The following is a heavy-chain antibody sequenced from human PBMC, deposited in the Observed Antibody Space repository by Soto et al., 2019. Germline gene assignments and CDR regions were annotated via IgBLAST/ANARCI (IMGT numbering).Heavy chain of an antibody. CDR1: GYTFTSYG. J-gene: IGHJ4*02. D-gene: IGHD6-19*01. CDR3: ARDHFTIYSSLAY. Sequence: QVQLVQSGAEVEKPGASVKVSCKASGYTFTSYGINWVRQAPGQGLEWMGWISANNGNTNYAQKFQGRVTMTTDTSTSTGYTELRSLRSDDPAVYYCARDHFTIYSSLAYWGQRTLVTVSS. CDR2: ISANNGNT. V-gene: IGHV1-18*01.